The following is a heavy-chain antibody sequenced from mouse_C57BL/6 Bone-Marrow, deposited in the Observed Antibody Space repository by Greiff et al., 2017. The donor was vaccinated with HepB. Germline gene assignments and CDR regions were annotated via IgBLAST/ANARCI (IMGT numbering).Heavy chain of an antibody. CDR2: IYPGGGYT. V-gene: IGHV1-63*01. D-gene: IGHD1-1*01. CDR3: ARRDDGRSGLAY. CDR1: GYTFTNYW. J-gene: IGHJ3*01. Sequence: QVQLQQSGAELVRPGTSVKMSCKASGYTFTNYWIGWAKQRPGHGLEWIGDIYPGGGYTNYNEKFKGTATLTADKSSSTAYIQFSSLTSEDSAIYYCARRDDGRSGLAYWGQGTLVTVSA.